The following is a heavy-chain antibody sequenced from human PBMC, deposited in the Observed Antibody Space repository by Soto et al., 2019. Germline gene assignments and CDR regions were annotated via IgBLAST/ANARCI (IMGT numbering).Heavy chain of an antibody. V-gene: IGHV3-30*18. CDR3: VKPPVITASYYYYDMDV. CDR2: ISYDGSNK. CDR1: GFTFSSYG. J-gene: IGHJ6*02. D-gene: IGHD4-4*01. Sequence: PGGSLRLSCAASGFTFSSYGMHWVRQAPGKGLEWVAVISYDGSNKYYADSVKGRFTISRDNSKNTVFLQMNSLRDEDTAVYYCVKPPVITASYYYYDMDVWGQGTTVTVSS.